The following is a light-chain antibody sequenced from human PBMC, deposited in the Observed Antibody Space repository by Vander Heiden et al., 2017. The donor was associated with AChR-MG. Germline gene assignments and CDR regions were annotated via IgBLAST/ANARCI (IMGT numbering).Light chain of an antibody. J-gene: IGKJ3*01. Sequence: DIQMTQSPSSLSASVGDTVNITCRASQSISKYLNWYQQKPEEAPKVLMFGASSLQRGVPLRFTGSGSGTDFTLTITSLQAEDFASYYCQQSHTIPYTFGPGTKVDL. CDR2: GAS. CDR3: QQSHTIPYT. CDR1: QSISKY. V-gene: IGKV1-39*01.